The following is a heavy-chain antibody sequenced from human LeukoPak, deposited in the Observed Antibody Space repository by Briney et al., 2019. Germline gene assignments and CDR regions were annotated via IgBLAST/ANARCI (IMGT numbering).Heavy chain of an antibody. CDR1: GGSFSDYY. CDR3: AGYHNWFLNDH. D-gene: IGHD1-1*01. CDR2: IYPSGAT. Sequence: SETLSLTFAVYGGSFSDYYWSWFRQPPGKGLEWIGEIYPSGATFYNPSLKSRVTVSKDTSKSQFSLNLRFVTAADTALYYCAGYHNWFLNDHWGQGTLVTVSS. J-gene: IGHJ4*02. V-gene: IGHV4-34*01.